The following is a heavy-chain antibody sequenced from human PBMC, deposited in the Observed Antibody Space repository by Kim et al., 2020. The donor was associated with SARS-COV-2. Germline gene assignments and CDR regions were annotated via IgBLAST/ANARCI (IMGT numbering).Heavy chain of an antibody. J-gene: IGHJ4*02. CDR3: ARVPGQIRGGNFDC. V-gene: IGHV3-21*01. D-gene: IGHD2-8*02. CDR2: ISSTSRFI. Sequence: GGSLRLSCAASGFTFSNYDMNWIRQAPGKGLEWVSSISSTSRFIYYAASMKDRFTISRDNAKGSLYLQMDSLRVEDTAVYYCARVPGQIRGGNFDCGGQGTPVTASS. CDR1: GFTFSNYD.